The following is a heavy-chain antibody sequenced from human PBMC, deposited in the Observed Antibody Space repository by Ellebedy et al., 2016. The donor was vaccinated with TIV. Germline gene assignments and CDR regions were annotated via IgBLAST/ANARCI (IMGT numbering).Heavy chain of an antibody. J-gene: IGHJ3*02. V-gene: IGHV3-13*01. Sequence: PGGSLRLSCAASGFTFSSYDMHWVRQATGKGLEWVSAIGTAGDTYYPGSVKGRFTISRENAKNSLYLQMNSLRAGDTAVYYCARETHLGAFDIWGQGTMVTVSS. CDR2: IGTAGDT. CDR1: GFTFSSYD. CDR3: ARETHLGAFDI.